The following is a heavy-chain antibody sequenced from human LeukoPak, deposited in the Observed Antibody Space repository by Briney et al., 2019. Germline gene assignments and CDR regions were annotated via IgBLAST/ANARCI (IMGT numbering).Heavy chain of an antibody. CDR1: GYTFTSHF. V-gene: IGHV1-46*01. J-gene: IGHJ3*02. Sequence: ASVKVSCKASGYTFTSHFMHWVRQAPGQGLEWMGIINPRGGSTSYTQKFQGRVTMTRDTSTSTAYMELSSLRSEDTAVYYCATGRSGYYDAFDIWGQGTMVTVSS. CDR2: INPRGGST. CDR3: ATGRSGYYDAFDI. D-gene: IGHD3-22*01.